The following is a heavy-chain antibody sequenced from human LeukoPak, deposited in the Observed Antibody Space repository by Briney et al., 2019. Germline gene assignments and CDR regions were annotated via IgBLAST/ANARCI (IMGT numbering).Heavy chain of an antibody. V-gene: IGHV3-23*01. CDR2: ISGSGGGT. Sequence: GGSLRLSCAASGFTFSNYAMTWVRQAPGKGLEWVSAISGSGGGTFYADSVKGRFTISRDNSKNTLHLQMNSLRAEDTAVYYCAKDPVDYWGQGTLVTVSS. CDR1: GFTFSNYA. CDR3: AKDPVDY. J-gene: IGHJ4*02.